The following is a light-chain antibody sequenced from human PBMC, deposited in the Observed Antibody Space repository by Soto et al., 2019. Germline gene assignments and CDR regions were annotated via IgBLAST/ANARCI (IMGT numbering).Light chain of an antibody. Sequence: DIQMTQSASTLSASLGDSVTITCRASQSINSWLAWYQQKPGKAPKVLIYTASSLESGVPSRFRGSGSGTEFSLTISSLQPDDFATYYCQQYNNFPWTFGQGTKVDIK. J-gene: IGKJ1*01. CDR2: TAS. V-gene: IGKV1-5*03. CDR3: QQYNNFPWT. CDR1: QSINSW.